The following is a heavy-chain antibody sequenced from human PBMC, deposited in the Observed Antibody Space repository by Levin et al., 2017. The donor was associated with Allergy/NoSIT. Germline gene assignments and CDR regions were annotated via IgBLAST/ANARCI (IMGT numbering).Heavy chain of an antibody. CDR2: ISSSGSSI. V-gene: IGHV3-11*01. D-gene: IGHD6-19*01. CDR1: GFTFSDYY. CDR3: ATRPRRTAVAGNRGV. J-gene: IGHJ4*02. Sequence: GESLKISCAASGFTFSDYYMSWIRQAPGKGLEWVSYISSSGSSIYYADSVKGRFTISRDNAKNSLYLQMNSLRAEDTAVYYCATRPRRTAVAGNRGVWGQGTLVTVSS.